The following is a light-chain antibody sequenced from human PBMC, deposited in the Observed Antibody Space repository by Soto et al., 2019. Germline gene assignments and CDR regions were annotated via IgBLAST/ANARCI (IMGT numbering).Light chain of an antibody. CDR1: QTISNE. CDR2: DAS. V-gene: IGKV1-17*01. J-gene: IGKJ1*01. Sequence: DIQMSQSPSYLSASVGHRVTITCRASQTISNELAWYQQKPGKAPSPLISDASSLESGVPSRFSGSGSGTEFNLTISSLQPEDFATYYCQQYNPFPRTFGQGTKVDIK. CDR3: QQYNPFPRT.